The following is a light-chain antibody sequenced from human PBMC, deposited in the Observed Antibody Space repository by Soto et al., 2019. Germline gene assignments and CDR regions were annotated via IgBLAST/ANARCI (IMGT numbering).Light chain of an antibody. J-gene: IGLJ1*01. V-gene: IGLV2-8*01. CDR1: SSDIGGYNY. CDR3: SSHAGSNHPFV. Sequence: QSALTQPPSASGSPGQSVTISCTGTSSDIGGYNYVSWYQRHPGKAPKVMIYDVNKRPSGVPDRFSGSKSGNTASLTVSGLQAEDEADYYCSSHAGSNHPFVFGTGTKVTVL. CDR2: DVN.